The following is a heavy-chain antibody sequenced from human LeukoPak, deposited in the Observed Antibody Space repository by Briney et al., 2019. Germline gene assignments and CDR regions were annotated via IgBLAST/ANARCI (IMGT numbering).Heavy chain of an antibody. Sequence: GGSLRLSCAASGFTFSSYAMHWVRQAPGKGLEWVAVISYDGSNKYYADSVKGRFTISRDNSKNTLYLQMNRPRADDTAVYYCAKDPEDCTSTSCYPFFDYWGQGTLVTVSS. J-gene: IGHJ4*02. CDR2: ISYDGSNK. V-gene: IGHV3-30-3*01. D-gene: IGHD2-2*01. CDR1: GFTFSSYA. CDR3: AKDPEDCTSTSCYPFFDY.